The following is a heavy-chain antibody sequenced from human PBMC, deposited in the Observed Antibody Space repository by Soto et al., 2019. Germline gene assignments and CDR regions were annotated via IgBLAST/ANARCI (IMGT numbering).Heavy chain of an antibody. V-gene: IGHV2-70*01. CDR3: ERREYSHGPSDY. J-gene: IGHJ4*02. D-gene: IGHD5-18*01. CDR2: IAWDDRK. Sequence: SGPTLVNPTQTLTLTCTFSGFSLSTREVCVTWIRQPPGKSLEWLALIAWDDRKYYSTSLTTRLTISKDTSKNQVVLRMTNVDPVDTATYYFERREYSHGPSDYLGQATLVTVSS. CDR1: GFSLSTREVC.